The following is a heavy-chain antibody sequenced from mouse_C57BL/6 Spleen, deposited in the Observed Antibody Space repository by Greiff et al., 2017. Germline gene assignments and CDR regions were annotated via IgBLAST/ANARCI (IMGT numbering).Heavy chain of an antibody. V-gene: IGHV1-82*01. CDR2: IYPGDGDT. CDR1: GYAFSSSW. CDR3: ARVRDLFDY. D-gene: IGHD3-3*01. Sequence: QVQLQQSGPELVKPGASVKISCKASGYAFSSSWMNWVKQRPGKGLEWIGRIYPGDGDTNYNGKFKGKATLTADKSSSTAYMQLSSLTSEDSAVYFCARVRDLFDYWGQGTTLTVSS. J-gene: IGHJ2*01.